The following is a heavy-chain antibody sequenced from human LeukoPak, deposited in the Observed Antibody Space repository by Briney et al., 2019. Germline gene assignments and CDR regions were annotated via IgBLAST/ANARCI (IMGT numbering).Heavy chain of an antibody. CDR2: INHSGST. CDR3: ARGHAVGNYFDY. J-gene: IGHJ4*02. D-gene: IGHD4-23*01. CDR1: GGSFSGYC. V-gene: IGHV4-34*01. Sequence: PSETLSLTCAVYGGSFSGYCWSWIRQPPGKGLEWIGEINHSGSTNYNPSLKSRVTISVDTSKNQFSLKLSSVTAADTAVYYCARGHAVGNYFDYWGQGTLVTVSS.